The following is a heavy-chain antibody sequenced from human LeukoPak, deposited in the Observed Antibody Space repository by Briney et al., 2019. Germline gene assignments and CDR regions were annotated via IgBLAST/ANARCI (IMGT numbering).Heavy chain of an antibody. V-gene: IGHV6-1*01. CDR2: TYYRSKWYN. D-gene: IGHD3-3*01. CDR1: GDSVSSNSAA. CDR3: ARERFLEWSATFFYYYGMDV. J-gene: IGHJ6*02. Sequence: SQTLSLTCAISGDSVSSNSAAWNWIRQSPSRGLEWLGRTYYRSKWYNDYAVSVKSRITINPDTSKNQFSLQLNSVTPEDTAVYYCARERFLEWSATFFYYYGMDVWGQGTKVTVSS.